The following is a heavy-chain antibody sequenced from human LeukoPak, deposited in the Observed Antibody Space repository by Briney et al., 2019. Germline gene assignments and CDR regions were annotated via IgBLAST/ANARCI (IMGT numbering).Heavy chain of an antibody. V-gene: IGHV4-34*01. CDR3: ARGQFWSGYSI. CDR2: INHRRST. J-gene: IGHJ4*02. CDR1: GGSFSGYY. Sequence: SETLSLTCAVYGGSFSGYYWSWIRQPPGKGLEWIGEINHRRSTNYNPSLKSRVTMSVDTSKNQFSLNLGSVTAADTAVYYCARGQFWSGYSIWGQGTLVTVSS. D-gene: IGHD3-3*02.